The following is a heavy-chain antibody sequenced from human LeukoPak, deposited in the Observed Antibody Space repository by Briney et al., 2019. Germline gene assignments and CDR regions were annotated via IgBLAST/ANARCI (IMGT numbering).Heavy chain of an antibody. CDR3: AREAETPEYYYDSSGYFDH. Sequence: RASVKVSCKASGNIFTSSYTHWVRQAPGQGLEWMGVINPSDGTRNYAQKFQGRVTITADESTSTAYMELRSLRSEDTAVIYCAREAETPEYYYDSSGYFDHWGQGTLVTVSS. CDR2: INPSDGTR. J-gene: IGHJ4*02. CDR1: GNIFTSSY. D-gene: IGHD3-22*01. V-gene: IGHV1-46*01.